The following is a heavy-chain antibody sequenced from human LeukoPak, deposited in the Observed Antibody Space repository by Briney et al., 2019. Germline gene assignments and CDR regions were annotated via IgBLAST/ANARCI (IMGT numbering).Heavy chain of an antibody. CDR3: ARESYGDYSWADYYYMDV. CDR1: GFTFSSYS. V-gene: IGHV3-21*04. CDR2: ITSSSTYT. Sequence: GSLRLSCAASGFTFSSYSMNWVRQAPGKGLEWVSSITSSSTYTFYADSVKGRFTISRDNARNSLYLQMNSLRAEDTAVYYCARESYGDYSWADYYYMDVWGKGTTVTISS. D-gene: IGHD4-17*01. J-gene: IGHJ6*03.